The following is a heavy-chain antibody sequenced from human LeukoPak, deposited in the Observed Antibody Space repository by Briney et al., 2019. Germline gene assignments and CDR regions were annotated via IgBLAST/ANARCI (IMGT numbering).Heavy chain of an antibody. J-gene: IGHJ4*02. CDR1: GGSVSSGDYY. V-gene: IGHV4-61*02. D-gene: IGHD3-10*01. CDR3: ARVTLVRGAPDYYFDY. Sequence: SETLSLTCTVSGGSVSSGDYYWTWIRQPAGKGLEWIGRISSSGTTNYNPSLKSRVTMSVDTSKNQFSLRLSSVTAADTAVYYCARVTLVRGAPDYYFDYWGQGTLVTVS. CDR2: ISSSGTT.